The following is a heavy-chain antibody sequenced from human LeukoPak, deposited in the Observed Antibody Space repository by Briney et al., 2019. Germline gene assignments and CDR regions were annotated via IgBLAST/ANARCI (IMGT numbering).Heavy chain of an antibody. V-gene: IGHV3-23*01. CDR1: GFTVSSNY. CDR2: ISGSGGTT. Sequence: PGGSLRLSCAASGFTVSSNYMSWVRQAPGKGLEWVSGISGSGGTTNYADSAKGRFAISRDNFKNTLYLHMNSLRAEDTAVCYCAKAEDNSGWALYYYYYALDVWGQGTTVTVSS. CDR3: AKAEDNSGWALYYYYYALDV. J-gene: IGHJ6*02. D-gene: IGHD6-19*01.